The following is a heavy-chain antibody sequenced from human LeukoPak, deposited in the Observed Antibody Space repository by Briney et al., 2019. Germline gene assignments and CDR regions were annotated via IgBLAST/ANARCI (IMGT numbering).Heavy chain of an antibody. CDR3: AKDYDILTGYYLFDY. CDR2: IRYDGRNK. V-gene: IGHV3-30*02. Sequence: GGSLRLSCAASGFTFSSYGMHWVRQAPGKCLEGVAFIRYDGRNKYYGDSVKGRFTIPRDNSQNTLYLQMNSLRAEDTAVYYGAKDYDILTGYYLFDYWGQGTLVTVSS. D-gene: IGHD3-9*01. CDR1: GFTFSSYG. J-gene: IGHJ4*02.